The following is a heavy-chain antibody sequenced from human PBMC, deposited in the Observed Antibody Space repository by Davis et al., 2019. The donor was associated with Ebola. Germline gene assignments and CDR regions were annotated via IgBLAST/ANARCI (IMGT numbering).Heavy chain of an antibody. J-gene: IGHJ6*02. CDR2: INGGNRDT. CDR1: GYIFTRYS. D-gene: IGHD6-13*01. CDR3: ARSTNVGSSWYGGDYYYYGMDV. Sequence: AASVKVSCKTSGYIFTRYSIHWVRQAPGEGLEWVGWINGGNRDTKCSQKFQGRVTITADESTSTAYMELSSLRSEDTAVYYCARSTNVGSSWYGGDYYYYGMDVWGQGTTVTVSS. V-gene: IGHV1-3*01.